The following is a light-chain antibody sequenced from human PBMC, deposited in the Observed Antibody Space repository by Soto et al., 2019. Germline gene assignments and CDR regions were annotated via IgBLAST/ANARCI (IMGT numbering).Light chain of an antibody. J-gene: IGKJ1*01. CDR2: GAS. CDR3: QQLTDWPPQWT. V-gene: IGKV3-15*01. Sequence: EMVMTQSPATLSMSPGERATLSCRASQSVSSNLAWYQQKPGQAPRLLIYGASTRAGGIPARFSGSGSGTDFTLTISSLEPEDFAVYYCQQLTDWPPQWTFGQGTKVEIK. CDR1: QSVSSN.